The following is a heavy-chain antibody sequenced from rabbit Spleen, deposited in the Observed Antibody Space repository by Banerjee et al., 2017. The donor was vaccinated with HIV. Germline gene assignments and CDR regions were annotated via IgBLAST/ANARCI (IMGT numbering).Heavy chain of an antibody. D-gene: IGHD8-1*01. V-gene: IGHV1S40*01. J-gene: IGHJ6*01. CDR3: ARDAATSFSSYGMDL. CDR2: VDIGSSDFT. CDR1: VVSFCFSTY. Sequence: ESGGDLFTPGSFLTLTCTASVVSFCFSTYMCWVRHAPGKGLEWIGCVDIGSSDFTYFASWAKGRFTISKTSSTTVTLQMTSLTAADTATYFCARDAATSFSSYGMDLWGPGTLVTVS.